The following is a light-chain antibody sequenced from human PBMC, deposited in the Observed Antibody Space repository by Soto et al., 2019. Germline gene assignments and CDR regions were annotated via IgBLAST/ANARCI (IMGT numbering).Light chain of an antibody. J-gene: IGKJ4*01. CDR3: QKRSNWPHT. CDR2: DAS. V-gene: IGKV3-11*01. Sequence: EIVLTQSPATLSLSPGERATLSCRASQSVSNSLAWYQQKPGQSPRLLIHDASNRPTGIPAWFSGNGAGTDFTLTTSSLEPEDFAVYYLQKRSNWPHTFGGVTKVEIK. CDR1: QSVSNS.